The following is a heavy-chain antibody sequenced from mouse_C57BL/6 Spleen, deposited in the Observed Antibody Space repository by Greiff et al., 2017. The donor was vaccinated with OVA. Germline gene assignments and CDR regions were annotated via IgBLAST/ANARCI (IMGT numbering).Heavy chain of an antibody. CDR1: GYTFTSYW. CDR3: ARWGHTAQATFFDY. CDR2: IDPSDSET. J-gene: IGHJ2*01. V-gene: IGHV1-52*01. D-gene: IGHD3-2*02. Sequence: VQLQQPGAELVRPGSSVKLSCKASGYTFTSYWMHWVKQRPIQGLEWIGNIDPSDSETHYNQKFKDKATLTVDKSSSTAYMQLSSLTSEDSAVYYGARWGHTAQATFFDYWGQGTTLTVSS.